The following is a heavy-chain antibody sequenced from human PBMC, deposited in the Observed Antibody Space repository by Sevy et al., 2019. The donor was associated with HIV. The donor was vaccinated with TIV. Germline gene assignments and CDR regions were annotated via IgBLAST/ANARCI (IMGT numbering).Heavy chain of an antibody. V-gene: IGHV6-1*01. J-gene: IGHJ3*01. CDR1: GDSVSSNIAA. CDR2: THYRSKWYN. Sequence: SQTLSLTCVISGDSVSSNIAAWNWIRQSPSRGLEWLGRTHYRSKWYNDYAVSVKGRISINPDTSKNQFSLHLNTVTPEEKAAYYCARACCSSDRCGVLGAFDFWGQGTMVTVSS. D-gene: IGHD2-2*01. CDR3: ARACCSSDRCGVLGAFDF.